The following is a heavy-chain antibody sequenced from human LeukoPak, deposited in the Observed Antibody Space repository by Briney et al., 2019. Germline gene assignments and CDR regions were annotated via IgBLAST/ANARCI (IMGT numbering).Heavy chain of an antibody. CDR2: IRYDGSNK. V-gene: IGHV3-30*02. Sequence: GGSLRLSCAASGFTFNTYPIHWVRQAPGKGLEWVAFIRYDGSNKYYADSVKGRFTISRDNSKNTLYLQMNSLRAEDTAVYYCARAGEGSYYYFDYWGQGTLVTVSS. D-gene: IGHD1-26*01. CDR3: ARAGEGSYYYFDY. CDR1: GFTFNTYP. J-gene: IGHJ4*02.